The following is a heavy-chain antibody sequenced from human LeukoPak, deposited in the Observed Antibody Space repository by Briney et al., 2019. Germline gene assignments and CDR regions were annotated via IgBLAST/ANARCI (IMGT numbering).Heavy chain of an antibody. CDR2: ISYDGSNK. V-gene: IGHV3-30*18. J-gene: IGHJ4*02. CDR1: GFTFSSYG. CDR3: AKGDYGDHQEFFDY. Sequence: GGSLRLSCAASGFTFSSYGMHWVRQAPGKGLEWVAVISYDGSNKYYADSVKGRFTISRDNSKNTLYLQMNSLRAEDTAVYYCAKGDYGDHQEFFDYWGQGTLVTVSS. D-gene: IGHD4-17*01.